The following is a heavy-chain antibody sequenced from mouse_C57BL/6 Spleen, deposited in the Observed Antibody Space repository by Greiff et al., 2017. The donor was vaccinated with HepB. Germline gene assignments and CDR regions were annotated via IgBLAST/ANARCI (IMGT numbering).Heavy chain of an antibody. Sequence: VQLQQSGTVLARPGASVKMSCKTSGYTFTSYWMHWVKQRPGQGLEWIGAIYPGNSDTSYNQKFKGKAKLTAVTSASTAYMELSSLTNEDSAVYYCTRSAPDYYGSSYWYFDVWGTGTTVTVSS. CDR3: TRSAPDYYGSSYWYFDV. D-gene: IGHD1-1*01. CDR2: IYPGNSDT. J-gene: IGHJ1*03. V-gene: IGHV1-5*01. CDR1: GYTFTSYW.